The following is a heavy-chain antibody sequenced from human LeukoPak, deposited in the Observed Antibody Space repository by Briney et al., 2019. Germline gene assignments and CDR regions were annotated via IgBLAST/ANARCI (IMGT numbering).Heavy chain of an antibody. D-gene: IGHD1-26*01. CDR2: IYYSGST. V-gene: IGHV4-39*07. CDR1: GGSISSSSYY. J-gene: IGHJ4*02. Sequence: SETLSLTCTVSGGSISSSSYYWGWIRQPPGKGLEWIGSIYYSGSTYYNPSLKSRVTISVDTSKNQFSLNLSSVTAADTAVYYCARGSGSYSGRFDHWGQGTLVTVSS. CDR3: ARGSGSYSGRFDH.